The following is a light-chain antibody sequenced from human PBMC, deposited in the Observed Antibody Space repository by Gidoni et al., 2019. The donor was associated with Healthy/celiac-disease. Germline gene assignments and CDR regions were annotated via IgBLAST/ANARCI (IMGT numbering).Light chain of an antibody. V-gene: IGLV3-25*03. Sequence: SYELTQPPSVSVSPGQTARITCSGDAFPKQYGYWYQQQPGQAPVLVISKDSERPSGIPERFSGANSGTTVTLTISGVQAEDEADYYCQSADSSGTYVVFGGGTKLTVL. J-gene: IGLJ2*01. CDR3: QSADSSGTYVV. CDR2: KDS. CDR1: AFPKQY.